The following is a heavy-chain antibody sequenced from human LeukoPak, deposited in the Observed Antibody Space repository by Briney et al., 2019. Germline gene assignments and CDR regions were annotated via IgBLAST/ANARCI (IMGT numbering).Heavy chain of an antibody. CDR3: ARERYNWNYAFDY. D-gene: IGHD1-7*01. V-gene: IGHV3-21*01. CDR1: GFTFSSYS. Sequence: GGSLRLSCAASGFTFSSYSMTWVRRAPGKGLEWVSSISSSSGYIYYADSVKGRFTISRDNAKNSLYLHLNSLRAEDTAVYYCARERYNWNYAFDYWGQGTLVTVSS. CDR2: ISSSSGYI. J-gene: IGHJ4*02.